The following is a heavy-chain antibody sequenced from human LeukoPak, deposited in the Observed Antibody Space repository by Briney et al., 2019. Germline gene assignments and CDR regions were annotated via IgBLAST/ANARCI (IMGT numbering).Heavy chain of an antibody. D-gene: IGHD3-22*01. J-gene: IGHJ5*02. CDR2: VDHSGST. CDR3: ASLIVVVTTGWFDP. CDR1: GGSISSRSYY. Sequence: PSETLSLTCTVSGGSISSRSYYWGWVRQAPGKGLEWIGSVDHSGSTYYNPSLKRRVTIAVDTSKNQFSLSLSYVTAADTAVYYCASLIVVVTTGWFDPWGQGTLVTVSS. V-gene: IGHV4-39*01.